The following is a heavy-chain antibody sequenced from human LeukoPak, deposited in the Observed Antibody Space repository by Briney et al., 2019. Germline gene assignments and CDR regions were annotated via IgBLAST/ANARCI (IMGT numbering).Heavy chain of an antibody. J-gene: IGHJ4*02. CDR2: ISSSSSTI. CDR3: ARDNGDCVWGSYVFDY. V-gene: IGHV3-48*01. CDR1: GFTFSSYS. D-gene: IGHD3-16*01. Sequence: PGGSLRLSCAASGFTFSSYSMNWVRQAPGKGLEWVSYISSSSSTIYYADSVKGRFTISRDNAKNSLYLQMNSLRAEDTAVYYCARDNGDCVWGSYVFDYWGQGTLVTVSS.